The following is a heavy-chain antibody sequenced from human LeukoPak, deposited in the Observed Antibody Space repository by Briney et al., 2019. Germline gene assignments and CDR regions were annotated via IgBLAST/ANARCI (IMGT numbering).Heavy chain of an antibody. D-gene: IGHD3-10*01. CDR2: INPNSGGT. CDR1: GYTFTGYY. Sequence: ASVKVSCKASGYTFTGYYMHWVRQAPGQGLEWMGWINPNSGGTNYAQKFQGRVTMTRDTSISTAYMELSRLRSDDTAVYYCARHRQYLLWFGGNSIFGNNWFDPWGQGTLVTVSS. J-gene: IGHJ5*02. V-gene: IGHV1-2*02. CDR3: ARHRQYLLWFGGNSIFGNNWFDP.